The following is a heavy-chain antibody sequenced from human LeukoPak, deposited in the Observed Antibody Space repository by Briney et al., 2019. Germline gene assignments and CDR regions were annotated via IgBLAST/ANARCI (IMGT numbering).Heavy chain of an antibody. V-gene: IGHV1-8*01. D-gene: IGHD2-15*01. CDR2: MNPNSGNT. CDR1: GYTFTSYD. CDR3: ASHPINCSGGSCYSDYYYYGMDV. J-gene: IGHJ6*02. Sequence: GASVKVSCKASGYTFTSYDINWVRQATGQGLEWMGWMNPNSGNTGYAQKFQGRVTMTRNTSISTAYMELSSLRSGDTAVYYCASHPINCSGGSCYSDYYYYGMDVWGQGTTVTVSS.